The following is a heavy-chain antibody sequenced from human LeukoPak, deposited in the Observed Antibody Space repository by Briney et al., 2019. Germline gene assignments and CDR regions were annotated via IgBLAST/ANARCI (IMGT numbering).Heavy chain of an antibody. D-gene: IGHD2-8*01. CDR2: INPSGGST. J-gene: IGHJ4*02. V-gene: IGHV1-46*01. CDR1: GYTFTSYY. CDR3: ARVRRNGVY. Sequence: ASVKVSCKASGYTFTSYYMHWVRQAPGQGLEWMGIINPSGGSTSYAQKFQGRVTITADKSTSTAYMELSSLRSEDTAVYYCARVRRNGVYWGQGTLVTVSS.